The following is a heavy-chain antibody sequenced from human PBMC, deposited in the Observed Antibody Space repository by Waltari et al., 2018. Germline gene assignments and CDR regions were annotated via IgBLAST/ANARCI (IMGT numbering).Heavy chain of an antibody. CDR3: ARVYYGSGSETFDI. CDR2: IYYSGST. Sequence: QVQLQESGPGLVKPSETLSVTCTVSGGPISSSYWSWIRQPPGKGLEWIGYIYYSGSTNSNPALKSRVTISVDTSKNRFSRKLSSVTAADTAVYYCARVYYGSGSETFDIWCQGTMVTVSS. D-gene: IGHD3-10*01. V-gene: IGHV4-59*01. CDR1: GGPISSSY. J-gene: IGHJ3*02.